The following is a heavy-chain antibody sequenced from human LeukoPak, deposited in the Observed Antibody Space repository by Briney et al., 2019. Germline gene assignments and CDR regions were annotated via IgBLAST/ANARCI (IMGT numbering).Heavy chain of an antibody. V-gene: IGHV3-7*01. Sequence: GGSLRLSCAASGFTFSSYWMSWVRQAPGKGLEWVANIKQDGSEKYYVDSVKGRFTISRDNAKNSLYLQMNSLRAEDTAVYYCARAGYCSSTSCYYYYYYVDVWGKGTTVTVSS. CDR1: GFTFSSYW. J-gene: IGHJ6*03. D-gene: IGHD2-2*01. CDR3: ARAGYCSSTSCYYYYYYVDV. CDR2: IKQDGSEK.